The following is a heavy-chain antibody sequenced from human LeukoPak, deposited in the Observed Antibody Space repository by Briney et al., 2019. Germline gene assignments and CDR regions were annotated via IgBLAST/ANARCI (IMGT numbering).Heavy chain of an antibody. V-gene: IGHV3-23*01. J-gene: IGHJ4*02. CDR2: VSGRDTST. Sequence: GGSLRLTCAASGFTFSNYAMSWVRQAPGKGLEWVSAVSGRDTSTYYTDSVKGRFTISRDNSKNTLYLQMNSLSAEDTAIYYCAKWGDYDVLTGYYDSDYWGQGTLVTVSS. D-gene: IGHD3-9*01. CDR1: GFTFSNYA. CDR3: AKWGDYDVLTGYYDSDY.